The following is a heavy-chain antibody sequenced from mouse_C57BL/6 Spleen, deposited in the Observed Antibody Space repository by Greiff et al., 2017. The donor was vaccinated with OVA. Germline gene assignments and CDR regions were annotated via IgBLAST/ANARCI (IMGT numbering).Heavy chain of an antibody. CDR2: IDPSDSYT. D-gene: IGHD2-4*01. V-gene: IGHV1-50*01. CDR1: GYTFTSYW. J-gene: IGHJ3*01. Sequence: QVQLQQPGAELVKPGASVKLSCKASGYTFTSYWMQWVKQRPGQGLEWIGEIDPSDSYTNYNQKFKGKATLTVDTSSSTAYMQLSSLTSEDSAVYDCSSGRLRPAWLAYWGKGTLVTVSA. CDR3: SSGRLRPAWLAY.